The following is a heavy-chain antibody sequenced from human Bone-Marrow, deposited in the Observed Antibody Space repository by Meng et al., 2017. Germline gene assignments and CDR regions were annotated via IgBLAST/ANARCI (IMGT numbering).Heavy chain of an antibody. V-gene: IGHV3-23*01. CDR2: ISGTGGNT. D-gene: IGHD2-21*02. Sequence: GGSLRLSCVASGFTFSSYAMNWVRQAPGKGLEWVSSISGTGGNTYYADSVKGRFTISRDNSKNALYLQMNSLRAEDTAVYYCAESGARPLVTDPNRGAFDIWGQGTMVTASS. CDR3: AESGARPLVTDPNRGAFDI. J-gene: IGHJ3*02. CDR1: GFTFSSYA.